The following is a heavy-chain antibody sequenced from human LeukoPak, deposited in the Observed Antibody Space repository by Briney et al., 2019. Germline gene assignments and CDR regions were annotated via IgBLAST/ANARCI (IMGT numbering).Heavy chain of an antibody. D-gene: IGHD1-26*01. Sequence: GGSLRLSCAASGFSFSSYWMHWVRQAPGKGLVWVSRINTDGSSTNYAGSVKGRFTISRDNAKHTLYLQMNSLRAEDTAVYYCARVSSGSYYSSDYWGQGTLVTVSS. J-gene: IGHJ4*02. CDR3: ARVSSGSYYSSDY. CDR2: INTDGSST. V-gene: IGHV3-74*01. CDR1: GFSFSSYW.